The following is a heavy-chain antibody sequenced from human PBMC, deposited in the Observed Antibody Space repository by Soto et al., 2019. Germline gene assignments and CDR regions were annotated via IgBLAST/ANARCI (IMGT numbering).Heavy chain of an antibody. D-gene: IGHD3-22*01. CDR3: ARAAYYDSRVYYWVPYFYRIAV. V-gene: IGHV1-18*01. CDR1: GYTFSSYG. Sequence: ASVKVSCKASGYTFSSYGISWVRQAPGQGLEWMGWISVNNGNTNYAQMLQGRVTMTTDTPTSTAYMELRSLRSDDTAVYYCARAAYYDSRVYYWVPYFYRIAVPAQGTTVTVSS. CDR2: ISVNNGNT. J-gene: IGHJ6*01.